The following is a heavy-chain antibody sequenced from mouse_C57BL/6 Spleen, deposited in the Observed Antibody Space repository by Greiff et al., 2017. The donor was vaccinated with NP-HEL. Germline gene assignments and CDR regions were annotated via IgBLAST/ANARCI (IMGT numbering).Heavy chain of an antibody. Sequence: VQLQQSGAELVRPGASVKLSCTASGFNIKDYYMHWVKQRPEQGLEWIGRIDPEDGDTEYAPKFQGKATMTADTSSNTAYLQLSSLTSEDTAVYYCTTGDSSGYVFAYWGQGTLVTVSA. V-gene: IGHV14-1*01. D-gene: IGHD3-2*02. CDR3: TTGDSSGYVFAY. CDR2: IDPEDGDT. J-gene: IGHJ3*01. CDR1: GFNIKDYY.